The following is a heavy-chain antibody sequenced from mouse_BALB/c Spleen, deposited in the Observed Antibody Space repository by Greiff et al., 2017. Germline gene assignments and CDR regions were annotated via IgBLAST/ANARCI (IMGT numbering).Heavy chain of an antibody. J-gene: IGHJ2*01. CDR1: GYTFTSYW. CDR3: ARSNY. V-gene: IGHV1-69*02. CDR2: IDPSDSYT. Sequence: QVQLQQPGAELVKPGASVKLSCKASGYTFTSYWMHWVKQRPGQGLEWIGEIDPSDSYTNYNQKFKGKATLTVDKSSSTAYMQLSSLTSEDSAVYYCARSNYWGQGTTLTVSS.